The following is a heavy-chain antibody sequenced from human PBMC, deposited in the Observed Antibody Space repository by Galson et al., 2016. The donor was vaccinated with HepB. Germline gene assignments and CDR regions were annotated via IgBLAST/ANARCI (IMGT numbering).Heavy chain of an antibody. J-gene: IGHJ4*02. CDR2: ITGSGTTT. Sequence: SLRLSCAASGFSFSISGMSWVRQTPGRGLEWVSGITGSGTTTHYADSVRGRFTISRDNSKNTLYLDMNSLRAGDTAVYYCGKHGGFDYWGQGALVTVSS. D-gene: IGHD3-16*01. CDR3: GKHGGFDY. CDR1: GFSFSISG. V-gene: IGHV3-23*01.